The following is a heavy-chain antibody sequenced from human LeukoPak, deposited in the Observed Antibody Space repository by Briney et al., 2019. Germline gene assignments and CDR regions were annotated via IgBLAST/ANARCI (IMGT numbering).Heavy chain of an antibody. CDR2: ISGSGGST. Sequence: GGSLRLSCAASGFTFSSYAMSWVRQAPGKGLEWVSAISGSGGSTYYADSVKGRFTISRDNSKNTLYLQMNSLRAEDTAVYYCAKDLRSSADSKMGAADYWGQGTLVTVSS. J-gene: IGHJ4*02. CDR3: AKDLRSSADSKMGAADY. V-gene: IGHV3-23*01. CDR1: GFTFSSYA. D-gene: IGHD1-26*01.